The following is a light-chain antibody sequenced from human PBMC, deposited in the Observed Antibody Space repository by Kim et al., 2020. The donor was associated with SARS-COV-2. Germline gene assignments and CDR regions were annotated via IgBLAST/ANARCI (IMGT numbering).Light chain of an antibody. Sequence: DIQMTQSPSTLSASVGDRVTITCRASQSISSWLAWYQQNPGKAPKLLIYDASHLETGVPSRFSGTGSETEFTLTISSLQPDDFATYYCHQYSAYSSQTFGQGTKVDIK. CDR3: HQYSAYSSQT. CDR2: DAS. J-gene: IGKJ1*01. V-gene: IGKV1-5*01. CDR1: QSISSW.